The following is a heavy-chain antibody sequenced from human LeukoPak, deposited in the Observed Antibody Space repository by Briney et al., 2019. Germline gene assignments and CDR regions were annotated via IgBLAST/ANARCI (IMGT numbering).Heavy chain of an antibody. D-gene: IGHD2-2*01. CDR2: IYNSGST. CDR1: GYSISSGFF. Sequence: KPSETLSLTCAVSGYSISSGFFWGWIRQPPGKGLEWIGSIYNSGSTYYNPSLKSRVTISGDTSKNQFSLKLSTVTAADTAVYYCARRPYCTSTSCPPRHAFDIWGQGTMVTVSS. V-gene: IGHV4-38-2*01. CDR3: ARRPYCTSTSCPPRHAFDI. J-gene: IGHJ3*02.